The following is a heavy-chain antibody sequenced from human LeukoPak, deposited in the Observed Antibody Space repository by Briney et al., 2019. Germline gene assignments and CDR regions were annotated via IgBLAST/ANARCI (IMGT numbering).Heavy chain of an antibody. V-gene: IGHV1-69*04. CDR2: IIPILGIA. CDR3: ARAPYSGYDDGIDY. CDR1: GGTFSSYA. D-gene: IGHD5-12*01. J-gene: IGHJ4*02. Sequence: ASVKVSCKASGGTFSSYAISWVRQAPGQGLEWMGRIIPILGIANYAQKFQGRVTITADKSTSTAYMELSSLRSEDTAVYYRARAPYSGYDDGIDYWGQGTLVTVSS.